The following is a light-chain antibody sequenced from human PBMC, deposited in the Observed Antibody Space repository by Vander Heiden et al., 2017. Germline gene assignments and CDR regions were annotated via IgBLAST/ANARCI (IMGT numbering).Light chain of an antibody. CDR1: SSNIGAGYD. CDR3: QSYDSSLSVYVV. J-gene: IGLJ2*01. CDR2: GNS. Sequence: QSVLTQPPSVSGAPGQNVTISCTGSSSNIGAGYDVHWYQQLPGTAPKLLIYGNSHRPSGVPDRFSGSKSGTSASLAITGLQAEDEADYYCQSYDSSLSVYVVFGGGTKLTVL. V-gene: IGLV1-40*01.